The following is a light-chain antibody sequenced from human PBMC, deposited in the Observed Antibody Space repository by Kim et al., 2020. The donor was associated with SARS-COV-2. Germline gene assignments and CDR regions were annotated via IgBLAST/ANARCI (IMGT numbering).Light chain of an antibody. J-gene: IGLJ3*02. Sequence: ELTQPPSASGTPGQRVTIACSGSSSNIGSNTVNWYQQLPGTAPKLLIYSNNQRPSGVPDRFSGSKSGTSASLAISGLQADYYCAAWDDSLNGPVFGGGTQLTVL. CDR1: SSNIGSNT. CDR3: AAWDDSLNGPV. V-gene: IGLV1-44*01. CDR2: SNN.